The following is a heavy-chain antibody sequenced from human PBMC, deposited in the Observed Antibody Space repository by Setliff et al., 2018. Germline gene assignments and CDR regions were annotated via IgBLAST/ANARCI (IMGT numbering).Heavy chain of an antibody. J-gene: IGHJ6*03. D-gene: IGHD6-13*01. V-gene: IGHV3-20*04. CDR2: INWNGRST. CDR1: GFTFSSYS. Sequence: GGSLRLSCAASGFTFSSYSMNWVRQAPGKGLEWVSGINWNGRSTGYADSVKGRFTISRDNAKNSLYLQMNSLRAEDTALYYCGRQGIAAPYSYYYLDVWAKGTTVTVSS. CDR3: GRQGIAAPYSYYYLDV.